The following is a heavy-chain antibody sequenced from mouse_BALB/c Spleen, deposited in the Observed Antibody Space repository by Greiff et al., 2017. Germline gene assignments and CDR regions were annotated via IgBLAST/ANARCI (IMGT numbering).Heavy chain of an antibody. Sequence: VQLQQSGPELVKPGASVKMSCKASGYTFTSYYIHWVKQRPGQGLEWIGWIYPGDGSTKYNEKFKGKTTLTADKSSSTAYMLLSSLTSEDSAIYFCARAITTVVEDYWGQGTTLTVSS. CDR1: GYTFTSYY. D-gene: IGHD1-1*01. CDR2: IYPGDGST. J-gene: IGHJ2*01. CDR3: ARAITTVVEDY. V-gene: IGHV1S56*01.